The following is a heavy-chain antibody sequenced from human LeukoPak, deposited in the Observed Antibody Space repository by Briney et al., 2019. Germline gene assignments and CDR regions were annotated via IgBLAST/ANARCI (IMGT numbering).Heavy chain of an antibody. V-gene: IGHV3-33*01. CDR1: GFTFSSYG. CDR2: IWYDGSNK. D-gene: IGHD5-24*01. Sequence: GRSLRLSCAASGFTFSSYGMHWVRQAPGKGLEWVAVIWYDGSNKYYADSVKGRFTIPRDNSKNTLYLRMNSLRAEDTAVYYCAREEDGYTYFDYWGQGTLVTVSS. J-gene: IGHJ4*02. CDR3: AREEDGYTYFDY.